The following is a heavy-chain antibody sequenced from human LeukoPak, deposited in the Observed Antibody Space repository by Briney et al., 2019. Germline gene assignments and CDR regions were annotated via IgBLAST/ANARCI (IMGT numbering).Heavy chain of an antibody. J-gene: IGHJ3*02. CDR3: ARVVDYAGSTDAFDI. Sequence: GGSLSLSCAASGFTFSSYEMNWVRQAPGKGLVWVSRINSDESITTYADSVKGRFTISRDNAKNSLYLQMNSLRAEDTAVYYCARVVDYAGSTDAFDIWGQGTMVTVSS. CDR1: GFTFSSYE. V-gene: IGHV3-74*01. D-gene: IGHD4-17*01. CDR2: INSDESIT.